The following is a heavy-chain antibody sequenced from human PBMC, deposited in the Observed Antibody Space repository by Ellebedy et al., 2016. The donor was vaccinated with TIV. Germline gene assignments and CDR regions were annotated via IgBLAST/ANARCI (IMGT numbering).Heavy chain of an antibody. CDR2: INPISGSP. Sequence: AASVKVSCKASGYTFTSNFIHWVRQAPGQGLEWMGIINPISGSPIYAQKLEGRVTMTRDTSTSTVYMELSSLRSEDTAVYSCARDRYSNRGRKRGSMDVWGQGTTVTVSS. D-gene: IGHD6-13*01. CDR3: ARDRYSNRGRKRGSMDV. V-gene: IGHV1-46*04. CDR1: GYTFTSNF. J-gene: IGHJ6*02.